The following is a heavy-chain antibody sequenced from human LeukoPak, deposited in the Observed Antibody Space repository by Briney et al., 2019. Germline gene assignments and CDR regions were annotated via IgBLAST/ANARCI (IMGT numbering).Heavy chain of an antibody. J-gene: IGHJ4*02. CDR3: ARDRRVSGFDY. V-gene: IGHV3-11*05. CDR2: ISSSSSYT. CDR1: GFTFSDYY. Sequence: LGGSLRLSCAASGFTFSDYYMSWIRPAPGKGLEWISYISSSSSYTNYADSEKGRFTISRDNAKNSLYLQMNSLRAEDTAVYYCARDRRVSGFDYWGQGTLVTVSS.